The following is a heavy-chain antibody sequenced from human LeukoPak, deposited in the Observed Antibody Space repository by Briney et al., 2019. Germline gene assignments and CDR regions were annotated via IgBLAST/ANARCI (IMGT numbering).Heavy chain of an antibody. CDR3: GRVDSGNYDY. CDR2: IDGSDGAS. V-gene: IGHV3-23*01. J-gene: IGHJ4*02. Sequence: GGSLRLSGAASGFRFSSYVMSWVRQAPGKWLEYVSYIDGSDGASYYADSVKGRFTISRDNSKNTLFLQMNSLRVEDTAVYYCGRVDSGNYDYWGQGTLLTVSS. D-gene: IGHD1-26*01. CDR1: GFRFSSYV.